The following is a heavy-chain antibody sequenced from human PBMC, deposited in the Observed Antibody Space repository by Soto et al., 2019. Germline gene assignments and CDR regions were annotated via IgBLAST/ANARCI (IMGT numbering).Heavy chain of an antibody. CDR2: IIPIFGTA. CDR1: GGTFSSYA. J-gene: IGHJ4*02. CDR3: ARSRIAAQRAQNYFDY. V-gene: IGHV1-69*13. Sequence: ASVKVSCKASGGTFSSYAISWVRQAPGQGLEWMGGIIPIFGTANYAQKFQGRVTITADESTSTAYMELSSLRSEDTAVYYCARSRIAAQRAQNYFDYWGQGTLVTVSS. D-gene: IGHD6-13*01.